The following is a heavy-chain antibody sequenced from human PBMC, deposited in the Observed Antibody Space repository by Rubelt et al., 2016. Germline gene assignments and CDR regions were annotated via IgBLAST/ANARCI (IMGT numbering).Heavy chain of an antibody. CDR1: GFSVSGNW. Sequence: EVQLVESGGGLVQPGGSLRLSCAASGFSVSGNWMSWVRQAPGRGLEWVSVIHSGGSTFYADSVKGRFTSSRDNSRKTVSLQMSSLGVEDTAVYYCAKGPSGDVWGRGTTVTVSS. CDR3: AKGPSGDV. J-gene: IGHJ6*02. V-gene: IGHV3-53*01. CDR2: IHSGGST.